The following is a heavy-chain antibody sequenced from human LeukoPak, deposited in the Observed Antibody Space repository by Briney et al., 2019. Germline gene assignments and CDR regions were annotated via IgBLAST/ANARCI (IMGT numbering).Heavy chain of an antibody. J-gene: IGHJ4*02. D-gene: IGHD3-22*01. V-gene: IGHV3-11*04. Sequence: GGSLRLSCAASGFTFSDYYMSWIRQAPGKGLEWVSYISSSGSTIYYADSVKGRFTISRDNAKNSLYLQMNSLRAEDTAVYYCARSWSSGYWFPATASFDYWGQGTLVTVSS. CDR3: ARSWSSGYWFPATASFDY. CDR1: GFTFSDYY. CDR2: ISSSGSTI.